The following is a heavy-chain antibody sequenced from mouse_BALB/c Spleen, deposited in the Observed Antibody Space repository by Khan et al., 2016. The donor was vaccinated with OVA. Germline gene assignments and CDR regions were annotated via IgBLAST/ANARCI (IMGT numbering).Heavy chain of an antibody. J-gene: IGHJ2*01. V-gene: IGHV1-7*01. CDR2: INPTSGYT. CDR3: TRDRIDY. Sequence: VQLQESGAELAKPGASVKMSCKASGYTFTTYWMHWVQQRPGQGLEWIGYINPTSGYTDYNDKFKDRATLSADKSSSTAYMQLNSLTSEDSAVYYCTRDRIDYWGQGTTLTVSS. CDR1: GYTFTTYW.